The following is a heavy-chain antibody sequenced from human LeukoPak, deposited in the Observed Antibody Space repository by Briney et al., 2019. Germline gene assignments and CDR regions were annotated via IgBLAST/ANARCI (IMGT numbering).Heavy chain of an antibody. J-gene: IGHJ4*02. CDR3: ARENDRYGRIDY. CDR2: IYTSGST. D-gene: IGHD5-18*01. CDR1: GGSISSGSYY. V-gene: IGHV4-61*02. Sequence: SETLSLTCTVSGGSISSGSYYWSWIRQPAGKGLEWIGRIYTSGSTNYNPSLKSRVTISVDTSKNQFSLKLSSLTAADTAVYYCARENDRYGRIDYWGQGTQVTVSS.